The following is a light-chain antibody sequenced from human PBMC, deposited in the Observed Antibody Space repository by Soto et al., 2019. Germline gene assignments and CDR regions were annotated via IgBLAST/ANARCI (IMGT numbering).Light chain of an antibody. Sequence: QSALTQPASVSGSPGQSITISCTGTSSDVGGYNLVSWYQQYPDKAPKLMIFDVNTRPSGVSNRFSGSKSGNTASLTISGLQAEDEADYYCSSYKSSRTLPSGFGTGTKVTVL. CDR3: SSYKSSRTLPSG. J-gene: IGLJ1*01. CDR1: SSDVGGYNL. CDR2: DVN. V-gene: IGLV2-14*01.